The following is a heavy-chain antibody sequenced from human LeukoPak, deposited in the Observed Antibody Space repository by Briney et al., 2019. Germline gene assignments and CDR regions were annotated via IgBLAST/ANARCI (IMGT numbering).Heavy chain of an antibody. CDR2: ISGSGGST. CDR1: GFTFSSYA. V-gene: IGHV3-23*01. J-gene: IGHJ6*02. Sequence: GGSLRLSCAASGFTFSSYAMSWVRQAPGKGLEWVSAISGSGGSTYYADSVKGRFTISRDNSKNTLYLQMNSLRAEDTAVYYCARDTSSWSNLYYYYYGMDVWGQGTTVTVSS. D-gene: IGHD6-13*01. CDR3: ARDTSSWSNLYYYYYGMDV.